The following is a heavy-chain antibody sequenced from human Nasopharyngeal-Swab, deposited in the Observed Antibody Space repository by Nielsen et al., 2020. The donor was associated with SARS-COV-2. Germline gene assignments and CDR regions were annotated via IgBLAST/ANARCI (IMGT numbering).Heavy chain of an antibody. CDR3: ARVWQQLVPYYYYYYMDV. D-gene: IGHD6-13*01. CDR1: GGSISSSNW. CDR2: IYHSGST. Sequence: SETLSLTCAVSGGSISSSNWWCWVRQPPGKGLEWIGEIYHSGSTNYNPSLKSRVTISVDKSKNQFSLRLSSVTAADTAVYYCARVWQQLVPYYYYYYMDVWGKGTTVTVSS. V-gene: IGHV4-4*02. J-gene: IGHJ6*03.